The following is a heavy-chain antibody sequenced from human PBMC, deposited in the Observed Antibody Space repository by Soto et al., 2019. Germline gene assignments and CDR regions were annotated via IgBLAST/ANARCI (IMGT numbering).Heavy chain of an antibody. J-gene: IGHJ4*02. CDR2: INPNSGAT. V-gene: IGHV1-2*04. CDR3: AIGQTLLSWIRPWDS. Sequence: GASVKVSCKASGYTFTGYYMHWVRQAPGHGLEWMGWINPNSGATKYAQKFQAWVTMTRDTSISTVYMELRRLRSDDTAVYYCAIGQTLLSWIRPWDSWCQATLVT. D-gene: IGHD5-18*01. CDR1: GYTFTGYY.